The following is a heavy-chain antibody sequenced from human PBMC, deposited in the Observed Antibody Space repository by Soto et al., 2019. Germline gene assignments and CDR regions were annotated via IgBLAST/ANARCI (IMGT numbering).Heavy chain of an antibody. D-gene: IGHD6-13*01. CDR1: GYSFTSYW. V-gene: IGHV5-51*01. J-gene: IGHJ5*02. Sequence: GESLKISCKGSGYSFTSYWIGWVRQMPGKGLEWMGIIYPGDSDTRYSPSFQGQVTISADKSISTAYLQWSSLKASDTAMYYCARRLAAARGTDWLDPWGQGTLVTVSS. CDR2: IYPGDSDT. CDR3: ARRLAAARGTDWLDP.